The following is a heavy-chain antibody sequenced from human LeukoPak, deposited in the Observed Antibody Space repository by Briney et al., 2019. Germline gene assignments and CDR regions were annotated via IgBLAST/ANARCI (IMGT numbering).Heavy chain of an antibody. D-gene: IGHD4-17*01. CDR2: IYYSGST. J-gene: IGHJ4*02. CDR1: GGSISSYY. V-gene: IGHV4-59*01. Sequence: SETLSLTCTVSGGSISSYYWSWLRQPPGKGLEWVGYIYYSGSTNYNPSLKSRVTISVDTSKNQFSLKLSSVTAADMAVYYCARVPMTTAPYFDYWGQGTLVTVSS. CDR3: ARVPMTTAPYFDY.